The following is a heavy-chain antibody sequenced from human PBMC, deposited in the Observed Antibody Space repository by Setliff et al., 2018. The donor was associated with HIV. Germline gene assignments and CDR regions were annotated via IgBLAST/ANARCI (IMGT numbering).Heavy chain of an antibody. D-gene: IGHD2-21*02. Sequence: SETLSLTCAVSGYSISSSYYWGWIRQPPGKGPERIGSLYYRGTTYYNPSLKSRVTISTGTSNNQFSLTLSSVTAADTAVYYCARGVLITKRVTQTGGYYYYTDVWGKGTTVTVSS. J-gene: IGHJ6*03. CDR3: ARGVLITKRVTQTGGYYYYTDV. CDR2: LYYRGTT. V-gene: IGHV4-38-2*01. CDR1: GYSISSSYY.